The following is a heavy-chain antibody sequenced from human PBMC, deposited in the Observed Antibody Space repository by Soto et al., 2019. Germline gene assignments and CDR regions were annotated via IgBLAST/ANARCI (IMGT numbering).Heavy chain of an antibody. J-gene: IGHJ4*02. CDR3: ARGVGNTDY. Sequence: PSETLSLTCAGSGGSISSGGYSWSWIRQPPGKGLEWIGYIYHSGSTYYNPSLKSRVTISVDRSKNQFSLKLSSVTAADTAVYYCARGVGNTDYWGQGTLVTVSS. CDR1: GGSISSGGYS. V-gene: IGHV4-30-2*01. CDR2: IYHSGST. D-gene: IGHD1-26*01.